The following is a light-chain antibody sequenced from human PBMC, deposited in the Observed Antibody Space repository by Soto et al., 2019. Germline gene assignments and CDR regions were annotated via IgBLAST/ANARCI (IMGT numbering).Light chain of an antibody. CDR3: QQSYNTPRT. CDR2: SAS. Sequence: DTQMTQSPSSVSASVGDRVTITCRASQGISSWLAWHQQKPGKAPKLLIYSASSLQSGVPSRFSGSGSGTDFTLTISSLQPEDFATYYCQQSYNTPRTFGQGTKVDIK. CDR1: QGISSW. V-gene: IGKV1-12*01. J-gene: IGKJ1*01.